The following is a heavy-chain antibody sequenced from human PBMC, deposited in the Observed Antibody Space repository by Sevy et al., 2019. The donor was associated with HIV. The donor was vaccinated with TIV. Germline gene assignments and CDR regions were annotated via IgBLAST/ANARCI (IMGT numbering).Heavy chain of an antibody. CDR1: GYRLSQLS. CDR2: FDPEDDET. CDR3: ATTKDYYESSGSPFDY. D-gene: IGHD3-22*01. V-gene: IGHV1-24*01. J-gene: IGHJ4*02. Sequence: ASVKVSCKVPGYRLSQLSMHWVRQAPGKGLEWMGSFDPEDDETIYAQNFQGRVAMTEDTSTDTAYMELSTLRSEDTAVYYCATTKDYYESSGSPFDYWGQGTLVTVS.